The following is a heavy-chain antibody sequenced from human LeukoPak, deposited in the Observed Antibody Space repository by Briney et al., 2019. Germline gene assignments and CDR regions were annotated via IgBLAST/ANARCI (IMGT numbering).Heavy chain of an antibody. CDR3: ARYCTSTTCILRGFDY. J-gene: IGHJ4*02. D-gene: IGHD2-2*01. V-gene: IGHV4-34*01. CDR1: VGSFSGYY. Sequence: SETLSLTCAVYVGSFSGYYWSWIRQPPGKGLEWIGEINHSGSTNYNSSLKSRVTISVDTSKNQFSLKLSSVTAADTAVYYCARYCTSTTCILRGFDYWGQGTLVTVSS. CDR2: INHSGST.